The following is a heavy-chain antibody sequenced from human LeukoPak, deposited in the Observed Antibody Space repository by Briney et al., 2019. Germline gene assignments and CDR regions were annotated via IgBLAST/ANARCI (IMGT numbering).Heavy chain of an antibody. CDR3: ARDWGTVTKFQY. J-gene: IGHJ1*01. V-gene: IGHV4-39*07. Sequence: SETLSLTCTVSGGSISSSSYYWGWIRQPPGKGLEWIGSIYYSGSTYYNPSLKSRVTISVDTSKNQFSLKLSSVTAADTAAYYCARDWGTVTKFQYWGQGTLVTVSS. D-gene: IGHD4-17*01. CDR2: IYYSGST. CDR1: GGSISSSSYY.